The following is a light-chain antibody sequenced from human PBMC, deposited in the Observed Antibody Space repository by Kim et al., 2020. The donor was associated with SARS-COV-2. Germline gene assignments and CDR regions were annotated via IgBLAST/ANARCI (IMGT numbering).Light chain of an antibody. CDR2: DAF. CDR1: QRVSSK. V-gene: IGKV3-15*01. J-gene: IGKJ1*01. Sequence: VSPGERVTLACRASQRVSSKLAWYQQKPGQAPRLLIYDAFTRATGIPARFSGSGSGTEFALTISSLQSEDFAVYYCQQHDNWPRTFGQGTKVDIK. CDR3: QQHDNWPRT.